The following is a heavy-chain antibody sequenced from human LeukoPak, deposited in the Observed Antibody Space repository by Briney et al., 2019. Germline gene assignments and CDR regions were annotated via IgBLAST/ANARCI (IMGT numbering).Heavy chain of an antibody. CDR3: ARDSGGVVPAALLF. CDR2: IWYDGSNK. CDR1: GFTFSSYG. Sequence: GGSLRLSCAASGFTFSSYGMHWVRQAPGKGLEWVAVIWYDGSNKYYADSVKGRFTISRDNSKNTLYLQMNSLRAEDTAVYYCARDSGGVVPAALLFWGQETLVTVSS. D-gene: IGHD2-2*01. J-gene: IGHJ4*02. V-gene: IGHV3-33*01.